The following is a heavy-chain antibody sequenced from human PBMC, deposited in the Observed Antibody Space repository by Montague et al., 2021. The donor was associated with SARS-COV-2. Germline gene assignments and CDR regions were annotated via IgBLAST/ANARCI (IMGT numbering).Heavy chain of an antibody. J-gene: IGHJ3*02. D-gene: IGHD1-14*01. CDR2: IYTSGST. Sequence: SETLSLTCTVSGGSISSYYWSWIRQPAGKGLEWIGLIYTSGSTNYIPSLKSRVTMSLDTSKNQFSLKLRSVTAADTAVYYCARGSFGMGAFDIWGQGTMVTVSS. V-gene: IGHV4-4*07. CDR3: ARGSFGMGAFDI. CDR1: GGSISSYY.